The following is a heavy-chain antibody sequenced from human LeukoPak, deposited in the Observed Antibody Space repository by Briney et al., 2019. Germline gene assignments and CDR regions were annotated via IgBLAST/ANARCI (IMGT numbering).Heavy chain of an antibody. D-gene: IGHD3-3*01. J-gene: IGHJ6*03. CDR2: MNPNSGNT. CDR1: GYTFTSYD. Sequence: ASVKVSCKASGYTFTSYDINWVREATGQGLEWMGWMNPNSGNTGYAQKFQGRVTITRNTSISTAYMELSSLRSEDTAVYYCARSRNYDFWSGYYYYYYMDVWGKGTTVTVSS. CDR3: ARSRNYDFWSGYYYYYYMDV. V-gene: IGHV1-8*03.